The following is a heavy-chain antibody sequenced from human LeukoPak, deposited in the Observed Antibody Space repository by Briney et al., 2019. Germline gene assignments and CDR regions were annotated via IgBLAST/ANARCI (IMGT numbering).Heavy chain of an antibody. D-gene: IGHD3-10*01. CDR3: AKDRDNMVRGSRGIGWFDP. CDR2: ISGSGGST. CDR1: GFTFSSYA. V-gene: IGHV3-23*01. J-gene: IGHJ5*02. Sequence: GGSLRLSCAAPGFTFSSYAMSWVRQAPGKGLEWVSAISGSGGSTYYADSVKGRFTISRDNSKNTLYLQMNSLRAEDTAVYYCAKDRDNMVRGSRGIGWFDPWGQGTLVTVSS.